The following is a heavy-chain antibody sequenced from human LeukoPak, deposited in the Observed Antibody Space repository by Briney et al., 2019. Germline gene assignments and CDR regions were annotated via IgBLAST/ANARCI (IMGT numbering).Heavy chain of an antibody. V-gene: IGHV3-30*04. D-gene: IGHD3-9*01. CDR1: GLTFRNYA. Sequence: GGSLRLSCAASGLTFRNYAMHWVRQAPGKGLEWVAVISYDGRNKYYADSVKGRFTISRDNAKNTLFLQMNSLGIEDTAVYHCARDPTVVFTGYRFDFWGQGALVTVSS. CDR2: ISYDGRNK. J-gene: IGHJ4*02. CDR3: ARDPTVVFTGYRFDF.